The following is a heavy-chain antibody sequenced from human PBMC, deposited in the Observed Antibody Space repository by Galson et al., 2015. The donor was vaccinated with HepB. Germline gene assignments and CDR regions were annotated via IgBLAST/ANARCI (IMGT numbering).Heavy chain of an antibody. CDR1: GYTFTSYG. Sequence: SVKVSCKASGYTFTSYGISWVRQAPGQGLEWMGWISAYNGNTNYAQKLQGRVTMTTDTSTSTAYMELRSLRSDDTAVYYRARVVVVVPAAGWFDPWGQGTLVTVSS. CDR3: ARVVVVVPAAGWFDP. D-gene: IGHD2-2*01. J-gene: IGHJ5*02. V-gene: IGHV1-18*04. CDR2: ISAYNGNT.